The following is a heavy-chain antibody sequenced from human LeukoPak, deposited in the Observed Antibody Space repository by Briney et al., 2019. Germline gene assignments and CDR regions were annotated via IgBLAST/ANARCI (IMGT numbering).Heavy chain of an antibody. V-gene: IGHV3-7*01. CDR2: INQDGTEK. Sequence: GGSLRLSCAASGLSFSSKWMSWVRQAPGKGLEWVANINQDGTEKYYVDSLKGRFTISRDNAKNSLYLQMNSLRADDTAVYYCARVARYCSGGTCSWFDPWGQGTLVTVSS. CDR3: ARVARYCSGGTCSWFDP. J-gene: IGHJ5*02. CDR1: GLSFSSKW. D-gene: IGHD2-15*01.